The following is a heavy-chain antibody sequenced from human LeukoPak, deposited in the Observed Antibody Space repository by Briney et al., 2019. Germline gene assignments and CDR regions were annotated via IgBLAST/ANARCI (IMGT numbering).Heavy chain of an antibody. D-gene: IGHD3-16*01. CDR1: GGSISSKY. Sequence: SETLPLTCTVSGGSISSKYWGWIRQPAGKGLEWIGRIYSSGSTNYNPSLKSRVTMSVDTSKNQFSLKLRSVTAADTAVYYCARVDQELWQNFDYWGQGTLVTVSS. J-gene: IGHJ4*02. V-gene: IGHV4-4*07. CDR3: ARVDQELWQNFDY. CDR2: IYSSGST.